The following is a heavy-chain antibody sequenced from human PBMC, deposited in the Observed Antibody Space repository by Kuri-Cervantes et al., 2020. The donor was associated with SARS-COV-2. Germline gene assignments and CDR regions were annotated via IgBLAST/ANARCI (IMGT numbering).Heavy chain of an antibody. J-gene: IGHJ4*02. Sequence: ASVKVSCKASGYTFTNYDINWVRQATGQGLEWMGWMNPNTGVTGYTPKFQDRITMTRDTSVSTAYMELSSLTFADTATYYCTRRSVTRDYWGQGTLVTVSS. CDR2: MNPNTGVT. V-gene: IGHV1-8*01. D-gene: IGHD2-21*02. CDR1: GYTFTNYD. CDR3: TRRSVTRDY.